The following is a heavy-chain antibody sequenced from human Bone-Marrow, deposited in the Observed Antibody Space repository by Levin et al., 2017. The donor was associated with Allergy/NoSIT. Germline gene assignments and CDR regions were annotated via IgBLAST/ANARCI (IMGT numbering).Heavy chain of an antibody. Sequence: ASVKVSCKASGGTFSSYPISWVRQAPGQGLEWMGRIIPILGIANYAQKFQGRVTITADKSTSTAYMELSSLRSEDTAVYYCARAAGEVAAAGTNGMDVCGQGTTVTVSS. V-gene: IGHV1-69*04. J-gene: IGHJ6*02. CDR1: GGTFSSYP. CDR3: ARAAGEVAAAGTNGMDV. CDR2: IIPILGIA. D-gene: IGHD6-13*01.